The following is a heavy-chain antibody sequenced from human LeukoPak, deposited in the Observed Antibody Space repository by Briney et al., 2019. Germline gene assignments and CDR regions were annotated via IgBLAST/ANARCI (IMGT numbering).Heavy chain of an antibody. Sequence: GRSLILSCAASGFTFRNYAMHWVRQAPAKGQEWVAFISYDGNDKYYADSVKGRFTISRDNSKNTLYLQMNSLRAEDTAVYYCAKDEPGSYSPSDYWGQGTLVTVSS. CDR2: ISYDGNDK. CDR1: GFTFRNYA. V-gene: IGHV3-30*18. D-gene: IGHD3-10*01. CDR3: AKDEPGSYSPSDY. J-gene: IGHJ4*02.